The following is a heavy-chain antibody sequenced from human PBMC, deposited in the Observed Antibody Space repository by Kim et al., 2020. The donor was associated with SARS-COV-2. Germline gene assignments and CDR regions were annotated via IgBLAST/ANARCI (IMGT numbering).Heavy chain of an antibody. D-gene: IGHD2-2*01. CDR1: GGTVSDPNYH. Sequence: SETLSLTCSVSGGTVSDPNYHWSWIRQSPVKGLEWIGYIYVSGSTNYNPSLKSRVTIGVDTSKDQFSLELTSVTAADTAVYYCARHFSSRRYFDQLGQ. J-gene: IGHJ4*02. V-gene: IGHV4-61*01. CDR3: ARHFSSRRYFDQ. CDR2: IYVSGST.